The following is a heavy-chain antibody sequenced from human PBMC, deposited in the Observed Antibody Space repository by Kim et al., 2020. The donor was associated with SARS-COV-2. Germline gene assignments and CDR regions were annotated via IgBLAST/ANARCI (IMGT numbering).Heavy chain of an antibody. Sequence: ADSVKCRFTISRDNSKNTLYLQMNSLRAEDTAVYYCAKESYIVATTTLDYWGQGTLVTVSS. D-gene: IGHD5-12*01. CDR3: AKESYIVATTTLDY. V-gene: IGHV3-33*06. J-gene: IGHJ4*02.